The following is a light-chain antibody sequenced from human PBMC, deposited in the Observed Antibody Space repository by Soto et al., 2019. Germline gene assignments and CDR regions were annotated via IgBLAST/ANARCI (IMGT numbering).Light chain of an antibody. J-gene: IGLJ2*01. CDR1: SSNIGSNY. Sequence: QSALTQPPSMSAAPGQKVTISCSGSSSNIGSNYVSWYQQLPGTAPKLLIYENNKRPSGIPDRFSGSKSGTSATLGITGLQTGDEADYYCGTWDSSLSAGVFGGGTQLTVL. V-gene: IGLV1-51*02. CDR3: GTWDSSLSAGV. CDR2: ENN.